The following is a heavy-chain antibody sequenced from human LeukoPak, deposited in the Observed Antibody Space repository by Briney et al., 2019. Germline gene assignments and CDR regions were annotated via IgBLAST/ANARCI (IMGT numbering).Heavy chain of an antibody. D-gene: IGHD6-13*01. V-gene: IGHV4-61*01. Sequence: KPSETLSLTCAVSGYSISSGYYWSWIRQPPGKGLEWIGYIYYSGSTNYNPSLKSRVTISVDTSKNQFSLKLSSVTAADTAVYYCVRTKLALDAFDIWGQGTMVTVSS. CDR2: IYYSGST. CDR3: VRTKLALDAFDI. CDR1: GYSISSGYY. J-gene: IGHJ3*02.